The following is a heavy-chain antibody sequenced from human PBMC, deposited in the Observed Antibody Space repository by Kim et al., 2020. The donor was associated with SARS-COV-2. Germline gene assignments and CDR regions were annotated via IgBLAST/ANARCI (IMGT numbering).Heavy chain of an antibody. CDR3: AKGPRESGHYHYFDY. J-gene: IGHJ4*02. Sequence: ADCVGGRFTIARDNSKNTLYLQMNGLRAEDTARYYCAKGPRESGHYHYFDYWGQGTLVSVSS. D-gene: IGHD3-22*01. V-gene: IGHV3-23*01.